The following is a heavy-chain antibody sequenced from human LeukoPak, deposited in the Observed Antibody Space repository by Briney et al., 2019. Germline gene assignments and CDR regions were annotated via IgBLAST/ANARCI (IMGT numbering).Heavy chain of an antibody. Sequence: SETLSLTCTVSGGSISSGSYYWSWIRQPAGKGLEWIGRIYTSGSTNYNPSLKSRVTISVDTSKNQFSLKLSSVTAADTAVSYPARDREYRSPDALGPRGQGTLVTVSS. J-gene: IGHJ5*02. CDR2: IYTSGST. CDR3: ARDREYRSPDALGP. V-gene: IGHV4-61*02. D-gene: IGHD6-6*01. CDR1: GGSISSGSYY.